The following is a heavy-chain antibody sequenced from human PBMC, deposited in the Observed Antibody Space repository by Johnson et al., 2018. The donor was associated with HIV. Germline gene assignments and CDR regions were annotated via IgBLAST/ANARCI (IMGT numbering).Heavy chain of an antibody. V-gene: IGHV3-30*04. D-gene: IGHD1-26*01. CDR1: VFTFSNYA. Sequence: QVQLVESGGGVVQPGRSLRLSCAASVFTFSNYAMHWVRQAPGKGLEWVAVISFDGNNKYYADSVKGRLTISRDNSKNSLFLKMNSLRAEDTAVYYCARARGWEYAFDLWGQGTMVTVSS. CDR3: ARARGWEYAFDL. J-gene: IGHJ3*01. CDR2: ISFDGNNK.